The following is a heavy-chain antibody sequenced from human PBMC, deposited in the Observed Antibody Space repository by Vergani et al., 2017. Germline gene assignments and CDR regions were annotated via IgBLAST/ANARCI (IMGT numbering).Heavy chain of an antibody. V-gene: IGHV3-33*01. CDR2: IGYDGRIK. CDR3: ARLSYDTTPYLQGGYDC. J-gene: IGHJ4*02. CDR1: GFSFNTYG. Sequence: QVQLVETGGGVVQPGGSLRLYCATSGFSFNTYGAHWVRQAPGKGLEWVAFIGYDGRIKYNVDSVKGRFTISRDNAKNTLYLQMDSLRAEDTAVYYCARLSYDTTPYLQGGYDCWGQGTLVSVSS. D-gene: IGHD3-22*01.